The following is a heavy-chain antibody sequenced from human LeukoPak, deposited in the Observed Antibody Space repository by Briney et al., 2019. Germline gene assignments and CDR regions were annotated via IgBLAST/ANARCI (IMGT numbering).Heavy chain of an antibody. CDR1: GCTFTGNY. V-gene: IGHV1-2*04. CDR3: ARGNNWNDLKFDY. J-gene: IGHJ4*02. CDR2: INPNSGGT. D-gene: IGHD1-1*01. Sequence: GASVKVSCKASGCTFTGNYMHWVRQAPGQGLEWVGWINPNSGGTNYAQKFQGWVTMTRDTSISTAYMELSRLRSDDTAVYYCARGNNWNDLKFDYWGQGTLVTVSS.